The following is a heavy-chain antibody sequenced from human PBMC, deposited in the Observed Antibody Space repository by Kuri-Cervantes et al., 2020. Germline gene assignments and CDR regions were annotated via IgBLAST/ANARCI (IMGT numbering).Heavy chain of an antibody. V-gene: IGHV3-11*04. J-gene: IGHJ4*02. CDR1: GFTFSDYY. CDR2: ISSSGSTI. D-gene: IGHD1-1*01. Sequence: GESLKISCAASGFTFSDYYMSWIRQAPGKGLEWVSYISSSGSTIYYADSVKGRFTISRGNAKNSLYLQMDSLRAEDTAVYYCARGSLSSWNDGLYDSWGQGTLVTVSS. CDR3: ARGSLSSWNDGLYDS.